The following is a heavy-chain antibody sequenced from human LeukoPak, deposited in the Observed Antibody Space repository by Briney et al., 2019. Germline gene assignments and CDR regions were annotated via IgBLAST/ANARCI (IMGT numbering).Heavy chain of an antibody. CDR2: INHSGST. CDR1: GGSFSGYY. J-gene: IGHJ6*02. CDR3: ARGGHRLGGDYYYYYGMDV. D-gene: IGHD4-17*01. Sequence: SETLSLTCAVYGGSFSGYYWSWIRQPPGKGLEWIGEINHSGSTNYNPSLKSRVTISVDTSKNQFSLKLSSVTAADTAVYYCARGGHRLGGDYYYYYGMDVWGQGTTVTVSS. V-gene: IGHV4-34*01.